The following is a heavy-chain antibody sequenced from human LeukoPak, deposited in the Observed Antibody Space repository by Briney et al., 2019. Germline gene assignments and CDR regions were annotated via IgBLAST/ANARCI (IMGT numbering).Heavy chain of an antibody. CDR2: INHSGST. Sequence: PSETLSLTCAVYGGSFSGYYWSWIRQPPGKGLEWIGEINHSGSTNYNPSLKSRVTISVDTSKNQFSLKLSSVTAADTAVYYCARSRVVAAKNWFDPWGQGTLVTVSS. J-gene: IGHJ5*02. D-gene: IGHD2-15*01. CDR3: ARSRVVAAKNWFDP. CDR1: GGSFSGYY. V-gene: IGHV4-34*01.